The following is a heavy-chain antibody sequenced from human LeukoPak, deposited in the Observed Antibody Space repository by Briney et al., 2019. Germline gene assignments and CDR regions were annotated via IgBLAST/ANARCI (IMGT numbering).Heavy chain of an antibody. J-gene: IGHJ4*02. V-gene: IGHV4-39*07. CDR1: GGSISSSSYY. Sequence: SETLSLTCTVSGGSISSSSYYWGWIRQPPGKGLEWIGSIYHSGSTNYNPSLKSRVTISVDTSKNQFSLKLSSVTAADTAVYYCARGSPRYSSSWKSSNLDYWGQGILVTVSS. CDR2: IYHSGST. CDR3: ARGSPRYSSSWKSSNLDY. D-gene: IGHD6-13*01.